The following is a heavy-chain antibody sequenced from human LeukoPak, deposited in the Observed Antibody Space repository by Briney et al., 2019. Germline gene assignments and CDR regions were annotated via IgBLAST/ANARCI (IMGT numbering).Heavy chain of an antibody. V-gene: IGHV4-61*02. J-gene: IGHJ3*02. CDR1: GGSISSGSYY. CDR3: ARAMIVVDYDAFDI. CDR2: IYTSGST. Sequence: PSETLSLTCTVSGGSISSGSYYWSWIRQPAGKGLEWIGRIYTSGSTNYNPSLKSRVTISVDTSKNQFSLKRSSVTAADTAVYYCARAMIVVDYDAFDIWGQGTMVTVSS. D-gene: IGHD3-22*01.